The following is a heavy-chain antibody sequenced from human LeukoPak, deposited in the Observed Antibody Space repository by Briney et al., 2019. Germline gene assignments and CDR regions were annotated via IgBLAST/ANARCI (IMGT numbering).Heavy chain of an antibody. CDR3: AKAKNPGYSSSWYEAGLFDY. CDR2: ISGRGGST. J-gene: IGHJ4*02. CDR1: GFTFSSYA. V-gene: IGHV3-23*01. Sequence: GGSLRLSCAASGFTFSSYAMSWVRKAPGKGLEWVSAISGRGGSTYYADSVKGRFTISRDNSKNTLYLQMNSLRAEDTAVYYCAKAKNPGYSSSWYEAGLFDYWGQGTLVTVSS. D-gene: IGHD6-13*01.